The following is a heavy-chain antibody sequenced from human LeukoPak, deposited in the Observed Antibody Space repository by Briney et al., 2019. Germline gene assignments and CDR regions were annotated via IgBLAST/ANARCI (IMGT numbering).Heavy chain of an antibody. V-gene: IGHV1-18*01. CDR2: ISAYNGNT. J-gene: IGHJ6*03. CDR3: ARGGLWLGELPIDIPGVPYYMDV. Sequence: ASVKVSCKASGYTFTSYGISWVRQAPGQGLEWMGWISAYNGNTNYAQKLQGRVTMTTDTSTSTAYMELRSLRSDDTAVYYCARGGLWLGELPIDIPGVPYYMDVWGKGTTVTISS. CDR1: GYTFTSYG. D-gene: IGHD3-10*01.